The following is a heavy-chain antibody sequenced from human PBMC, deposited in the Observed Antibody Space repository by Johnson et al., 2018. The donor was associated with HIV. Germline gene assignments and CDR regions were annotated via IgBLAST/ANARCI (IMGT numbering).Heavy chain of an antibody. D-gene: IGHD3-3*02. CDR2: IYSGGST. V-gene: IGHV3-53*01. Sequence: VQLVESGGGLVQPGGSLRLSCAASGFTVSSNYMSWVRQAPGKGLEWVSVIYSGGSTYYADSVKGRFTISRDESRNTLYLKMNSLKTEDTGVYYCTTGTFFFQGRVYRTTYNVLDIWGQGKMFIVS. CDR3: TTGTFFFQGRVYRTTYNVLDI. J-gene: IGHJ3*02. CDR1: GFTVSSNY.